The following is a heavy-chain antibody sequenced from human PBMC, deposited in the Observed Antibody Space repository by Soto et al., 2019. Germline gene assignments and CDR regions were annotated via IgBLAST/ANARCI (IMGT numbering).Heavy chain of an antibody. CDR1: GFTFGDYA. D-gene: IGHD3-3*01. CDR3: TMHPYYDFWSGQLN. J-gene: IGHJ4*02. CDR2: IRSKAYGGTT. V-gene: IGHV3-49*03. Sequence: GGSLRLSCTASGFTFGDYAMSWFRQAPGKGLEWVGFIRSKAYGGTTEYAASVKGRFTISRDDSKSIAYLQMNSLKTEDTAVYYCTMHPYYDFWSGQLNWGQGTLVTVSS.